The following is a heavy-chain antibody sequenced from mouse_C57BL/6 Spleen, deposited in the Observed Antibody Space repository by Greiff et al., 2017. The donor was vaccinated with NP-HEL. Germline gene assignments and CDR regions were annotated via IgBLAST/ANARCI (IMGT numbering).Heavy chain of an antibody. J-gene: IGHJ3*01. CDR2: INPNNGGT. CDR1: GYTFTDYY. Sequence: EVQLQQSGPELVQPGASVKISCKASGYTFTDYYMNWVKQSHGKSLEWIGDINPNNGGTSYNQKFKGKATLTVDKSSSTAYMELRSLTSEDSAVYYCARSDYYGSLAYWGQGTLVTVSA. V-gene: IGHV1-26*01. CDR3: ARSDYYGSLAY. D-gene: IGHD1-1*01.